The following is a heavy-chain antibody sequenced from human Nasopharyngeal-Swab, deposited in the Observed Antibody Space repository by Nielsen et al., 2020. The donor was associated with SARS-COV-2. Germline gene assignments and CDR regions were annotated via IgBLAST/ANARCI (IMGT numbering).Heavy chain of an antibody. D-gene: IGHD1-20*01. J-gene: IGHJ3*02. CDR2: IYWDDDK. V-gene: IGHV2-5*02. CDR3: AHRRFFNGKWNEGTFDT. CDR1: GFSLTTSPVG. Sequence: SGPTLVQPPQTLTLTCSFSGFSLTTSPVGVGWIRQPPGKALEWLAVIYWDDDKRYWPSLKSRLTITKDTFNNQVVLTVTNMDPVDTATYYCAHRRFFNGKWNEGTFDTWGQGTMVTVSS.